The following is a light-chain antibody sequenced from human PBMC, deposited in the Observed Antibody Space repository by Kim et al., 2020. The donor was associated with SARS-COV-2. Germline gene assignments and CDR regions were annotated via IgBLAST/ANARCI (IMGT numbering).Light chain of an antibody. CDR3: QQYDNWPPLT. CDR2: GAS. V-gene: IGKV3-15*01. CDR1: QSVSNN. J-gene: IGKJ4*01. Sequence: SPGERATLSCRASQSVSNNLAWYQQRPGQPPRLLIYGASSRATGIPARFTGSGSGTEFTLTISSLQSEDFAVYYCQQYDNWPPLTFGGGTKVDIK.